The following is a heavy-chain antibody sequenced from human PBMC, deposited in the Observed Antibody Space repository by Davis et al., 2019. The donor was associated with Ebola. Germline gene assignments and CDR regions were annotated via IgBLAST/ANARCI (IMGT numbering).Heavy chain of an antibody. D-gene: IGHD3-22*01. V-gene: IGHV4-59*01. CDR2: IYYSGST. Sequence: PSETLSLTCTVSGGSISSYYWSWIRQPPGKGLEWIGYIYYSGSTNYNPSLKSRVTISVDTSKNQFSLKLSSVTAADTAVYYCARVDSYYYDSSGYWSGYYFDYWGQGTLVTVSS. J-gene: IGHJ4*02. CDR3: ARVDSYYYDSSGYWSGYYFDY. CDR1: GGSISSYY.